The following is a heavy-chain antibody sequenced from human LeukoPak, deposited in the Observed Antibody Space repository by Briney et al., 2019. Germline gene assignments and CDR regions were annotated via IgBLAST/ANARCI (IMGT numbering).Heavy chain of an antibody. Sequence: SETLSLTCTVSGGPINSYSWSWIRQPAGKGLEWLGRIYTSGTINHNPSLKSRVTISVDRSRNQLSLTLSSVTAADTAFYYCARRDYRAWFDPWGQGILVTVSP. V-gene: IGHV4-4*07. CDR3: ARRDYRAWFDP. CDR2: IYTSGTI. J-gene: IGHJ5*02. CDR1: GGPINSYS. D-gene: IGHD2-21*01.